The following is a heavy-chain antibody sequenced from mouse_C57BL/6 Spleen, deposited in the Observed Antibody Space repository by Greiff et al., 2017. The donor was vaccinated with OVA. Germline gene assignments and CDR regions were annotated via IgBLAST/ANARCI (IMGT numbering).Heavy chain of an antibody. Sequence: VQLVESGAELARPGASVKLSCKASGYTFTSYGISWVKQRTGQGLEWIGEIYPRSGNTYYNEKFKGKATLTADKSSSTAYMELRSLTSEDSAVYFCAREAYDYDGGTWFDYWGQGTTLTVSS. D-gene: IGHD2-4*01. CDR3: AREAYDYDGGTWFDY. J-gene: IGHJ2*01. CDR1: GYTFTSYG. V-gene: IGHV1-81*01. CDR2: IYPRSGNT.